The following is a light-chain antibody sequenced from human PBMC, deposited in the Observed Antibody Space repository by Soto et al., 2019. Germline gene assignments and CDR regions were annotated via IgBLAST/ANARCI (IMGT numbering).Light chain of an antibody. J-gene: IGKJ4*01. CDR2: GAS. CDR3: QQRSNLLT. V-gene: IGKV3-15*01. Sequence: EIVMTQSPATLSVSPGERATLSCRASQSVSSNLAWYQQKPGQAPRLLIYGASTRATGGPARFSGSGSGTEFTLTISSLQSEDFAVYYCQQRSNLLTFGGGTKVEIK. CDR1: QSVSSN.